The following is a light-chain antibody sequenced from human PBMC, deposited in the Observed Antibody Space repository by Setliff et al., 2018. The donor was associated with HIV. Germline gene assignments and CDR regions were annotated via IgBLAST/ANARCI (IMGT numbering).Light chain of an antibody. J-gene: IGLJ1*01. Sequence: QSVLTQSPSASGTPGQGVTISCSGSTSNIGHNTVNWYQQLPGTAPKLLIHSNIERPSGVPERFSGSKSGTSASLAISGLQPEDEAYYYCAAWHDSLNGYVFGTGTKVT. V-gene: IGLV1-44*01. CDR1: TSNIGHNT. CDR2: SNI. CDR3: AAWHDSLNGYV.